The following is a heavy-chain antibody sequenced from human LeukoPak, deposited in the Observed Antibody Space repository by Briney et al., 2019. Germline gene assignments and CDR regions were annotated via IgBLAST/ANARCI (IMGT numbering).Heavy chain of an antibody. CDR2: INPNSGGT. J-gene: IGHJ5*02. CDR3: ARTTTVTTHLDP. Sequence: ASVKVSCKASGYTFTGSYMHWVRQAPGQGLEWMGWINPNSGGTNYAQKFQGRVTMTRDTSISTAYMELSRLRSDDTAVYYCARTTTVTTHLDPWGQGTLVTVSS. D-gene: IGHD4-11*01. V-gene: IGHV1-2*02. CDR1: GYTFTGSY.